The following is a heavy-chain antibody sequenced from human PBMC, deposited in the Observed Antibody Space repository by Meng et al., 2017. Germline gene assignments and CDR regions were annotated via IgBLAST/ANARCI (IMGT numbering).Heavy chain of an antibody. CDR2: MNPNSSNT. J-gene: IGHJ6*02. Sequence: ASVKVSCKASGYTFTSYDINWVRQATGQGLEWMGWMNPNSSNTGYAQKFQGRVTITRNTSISTAYMELSSLRSEDTAVYYCARGRVGDIVATIVGANYYYYYGMDVWGQGTTVTVSS. V-gene: IGHV1-8*03. CDR1: GYTFTSYD. D-gene: IGHD5-12*01. CDR3: ARGRVGDIVATIVGANYYYYYGMDV.